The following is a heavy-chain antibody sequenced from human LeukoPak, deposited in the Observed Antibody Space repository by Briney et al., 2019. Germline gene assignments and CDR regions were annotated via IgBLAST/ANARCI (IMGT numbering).Heavy chain of an antibody. Sequence: GGSLRLSCAASGFTFSSYTINWVRQAPGKGLEWVASITNSSSYINYADSAKGRFTISRDNAKNSLYLQMNSLRAEDTAVYYCARVLLGATTINYYYYYMDVWGKGTTVTVSS. CDR2: ITNSSSYI. CDR3: ARVLLGATTINYYYYYMDV. V-gene: IGHV3-21*01. CDR1: GFTFSSYT. J-gene: IGHJ6*03. D-gene: IGHD1-26*01.